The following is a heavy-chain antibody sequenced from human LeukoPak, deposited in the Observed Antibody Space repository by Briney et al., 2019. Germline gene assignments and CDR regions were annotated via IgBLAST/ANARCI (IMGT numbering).Heavy chain of an antibody. CDR1: GDSISSYY. CDR2: IYYSGST. Sequence: SETLSLTCTVSGDSISSYYWGWIRQPPGKGLEWIGSIYYSGSTYYNPSLKSRVTISVDTSKNQFSLKLSSVTAADTAVYYCARDFFFAAAGRGNFDYWGQGTLVTVSS. D-gene: IGHD6-13*01. CDR3: ARDFFFAAAGRGNFDY. V-gene: IGHV4-39*07. J-gene: IGHJ4*02.